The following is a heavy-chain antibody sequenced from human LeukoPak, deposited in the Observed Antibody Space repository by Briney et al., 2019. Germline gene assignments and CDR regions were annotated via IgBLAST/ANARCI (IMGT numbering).Heavy chain of an antibody. CDR1: GFTFSSYA. CDR3: ARAPRGCSSTSCPFGY. D-gene: IGHD2-2*01. V-gene: IGHV3-30-3*01. CDR2: ISYDGSNK. J-gene: IGHJ4*02. Sequence: GRSLRLPCAASGFTFSSYAMHWVRQAPGEGLEWVAVISYDGSNKYYADSVKGRFTISRDNSKNTLYLQMNSLRAEDTAVYYCARAPRGCSSTSCPFGYWGQGTLVTVSS.